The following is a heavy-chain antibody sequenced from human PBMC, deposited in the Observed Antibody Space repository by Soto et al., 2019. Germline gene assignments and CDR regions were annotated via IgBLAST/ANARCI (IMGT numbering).Heavy chain of an antibody. CDR2: IYYDGST. Sequence: QLQLQESGPGLVKPSETLSLTCTVSGASISSNSFHWGWIRQPPGKGMEGIGTIYYDGSTYYNPSLKSRVTISADTSKNQFSLKLTSVTAADTAVYHCARRVGATPPRDWGQGTLVTVSS. V-gene: IGHV4-39*01. D-gene: IGHD1-26*01. J-gene: IGHJ4*02. CDR3: ARRVGATPPRD. CDR1: GASISSNSFH.